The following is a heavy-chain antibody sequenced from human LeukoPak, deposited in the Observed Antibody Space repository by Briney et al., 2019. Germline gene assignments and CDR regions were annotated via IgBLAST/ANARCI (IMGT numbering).Heavy chain of an antibody. V-gene: IGHV1-69*05. CDR1: GGTFSSYA. J-gene: IGHJ3*02. CDR3: ARCGGNDDYDNDAFDI. CDR2: IIPIFGTA. D-gene: IGHD3-22*01. Sequence: SVKVSCKASGGTFSSYAISWVRQAPGQGLEWMGGIIPIFGTANYAQKFQGRVTMTRNTSISTAYMELSSLRSEDTAVYYCARCGGNDDYDNDAFDIWGQGTMVTVSS.